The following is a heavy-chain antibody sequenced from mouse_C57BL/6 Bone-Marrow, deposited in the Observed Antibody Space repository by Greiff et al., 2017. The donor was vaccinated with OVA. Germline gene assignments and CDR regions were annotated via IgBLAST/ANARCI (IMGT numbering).Heavy chain of an antibody. CDR1: GYTFTDYE. CDR2: IDPETGGT. V-gene: IGHV1-15*01. J-gene: IGHJ4*01. CDR3: TRWYGMDY. Sequence: QVQLQESGAELVRPGASVTLSCKASGYTFTDYEMHWVKQTPVHGLEWIGAIDPETGGTAYNQKFKGKAILTADKSSSTAYMELRSLTSEDSAVYYCTRWYGMDYWGQGTSVTVSS.